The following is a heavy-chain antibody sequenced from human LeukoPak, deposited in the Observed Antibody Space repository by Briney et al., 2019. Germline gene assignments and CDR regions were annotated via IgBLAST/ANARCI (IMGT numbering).Heavy chain of an antibody. CDR2: ISGSGGSSGSGGST. J-gene: IGHJ3*02. CDR3: AKDRVVRGVTGAFDI. CDR1: GFTFSSYA. D-gene: IGHD3-10*01. Sequence: GGSLRLSCAASGFTFSSYAMSWVRRAPGKGLEWVSVISGSGGSSGSGGSTYYVDSVKGRFTISRDNSMNTVYLQMNSLTAEDTAEYYCAKDRVVRGVTGAFDIWGQGTMVTVSS. V-gene: IGHV3-23*01.